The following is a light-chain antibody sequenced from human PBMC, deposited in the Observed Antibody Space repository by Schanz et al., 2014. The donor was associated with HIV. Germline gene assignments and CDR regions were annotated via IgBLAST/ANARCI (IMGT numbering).Light chain of an antibody. CDR2: GAS. J-gene: IGKJ1*01. CDR1: QSVSSGY. Sequence: EIVLTQSPGTLSLSPGERATLSCRASQSVSSGYLAWYQQKPGQAPRLLIFGASNRATGIPDRFSGGVSGTDFTLTISRVEPEDYAVYYCQQYGSSPPTFGQGTKVEIK. CDR3: QQYGSSPPT. V-gene: IGKV3-20*01.